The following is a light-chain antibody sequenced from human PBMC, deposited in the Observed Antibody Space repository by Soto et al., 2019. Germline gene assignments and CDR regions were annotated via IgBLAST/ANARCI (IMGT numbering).Light chain of an antibody. CDR3: QQSYSVPFA. J-gene: IGKJ3*01. Sequence: DIQMTQSPSSLSASVGDRVTISCRASQNIVNYLNWYQQKPGKAPQLLIYAASNLQSGVPSRFSGSGSGTYCTLTISSLQPEDFASYYCQQSYSVPFAFGPGTKVDI. V-gene: IGKV1-39*01. CDR1: QNIVNY. CDR2: AAS.